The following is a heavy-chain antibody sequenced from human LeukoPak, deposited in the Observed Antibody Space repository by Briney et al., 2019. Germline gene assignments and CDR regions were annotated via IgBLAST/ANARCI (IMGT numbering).Heavy chain of an antibody. J-gene: IGHJ4*02. CDR3: AGASTTGDY. CDR2: IIPILGPA. V-gene: IGHV1-69*13. D-gene: IGHD4-17*01. Sequence: SSVKVSCKASGGTYNSYAISWVRQAPGQGLEWMGGIIPILGPANYAQKFLGRVAITADESMRTAYIELRRQRCEDRTGFYFAGASTTGDYWGQGTLVTVSS. CDR1: GGTYNSYA.